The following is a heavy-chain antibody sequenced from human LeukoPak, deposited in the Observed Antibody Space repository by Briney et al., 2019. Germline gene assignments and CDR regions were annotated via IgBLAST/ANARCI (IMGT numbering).Heavy chain of an antibody. J-gene: IGHJ3*02. D-gene: IGHD3-22*01. CDR2: IIPILGIA. CDR3: AKDRGEGYYYDSSGLSDAFDI. V-gene: IGHV1-69*04. Sequence: SVKVSCKASGGTFSSYAISWVRQAPGQGLEWMGRIIPILGIANYAQKFQGRVTITADKSTSTAYMELSSLRAEDTAVYYCAKDRGEGYYYDSSGLSDAFDIWGQGTMVTVSS. CDR1: GGTFSSYA.